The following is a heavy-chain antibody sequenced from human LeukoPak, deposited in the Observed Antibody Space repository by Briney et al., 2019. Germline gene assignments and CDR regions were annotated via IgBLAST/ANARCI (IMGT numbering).Heavy chain of an antibody. CDR3: ARLSLHCSGGSCYRGAFDS. V-gene: IGHV4-59*08. CDR1: GGSTGSDY. Sequence: PSETLSLTCTVSGGSTGSDYWSWIRQPPGKGLEWIAYYYYSGVTSYNPSLKSRVAISIDTSKNQFPLNLSSVTAADTAVYYCARLSLHCSGGSCYRGAFDSWGQGTLVTVSS. J-gene: IGHJ4*02. D-gene: IGHD2-15*01. CDR2: YYYSGVT.